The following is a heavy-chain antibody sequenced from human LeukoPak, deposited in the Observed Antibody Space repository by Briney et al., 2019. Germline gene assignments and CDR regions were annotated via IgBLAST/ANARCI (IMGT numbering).Heavy chain of an antibody. CDR3: ARDLGVTNYYFDY. J-gene: IGHJ4*02. CDR1: GFTFSDFY. V-gene: IGHV3-11*04. Sequence: GGSLRLSCAASGFTFSDFYMSWIRQAPGKGLEWVSYISTGGSTIYYSDSVKGRFTISRDNAKNLLYLQMNSLRAEDTAVYYCARDLGVTNYYFDYWGQGTLVTVSS. CDR2: ISTGGSTI. D-gene: IGHD2-21*02.